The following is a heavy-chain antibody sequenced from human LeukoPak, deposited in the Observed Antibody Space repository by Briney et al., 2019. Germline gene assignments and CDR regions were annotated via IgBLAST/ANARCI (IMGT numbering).Heavy chain of an antibody. CDR1: GFTFSSYG. CDR2: ISYDGSNK. Sequence: PGGSLRLSCAASGFTFSSYGMYWVRQAPGKGLEWVAVISYDGSNKYYADSVKGRFTISRDNSKNTLYLQMNSLRAEDTAVYYCAKDPASYYYDSSGYYYGYWGQGTLVTVSS. V-gene: IGHV3-30*18. J-gene: IGHJ4*02. D-gene: IGHD3-22*01. CDR3: AKDPASYYYDSSGYYYGY.